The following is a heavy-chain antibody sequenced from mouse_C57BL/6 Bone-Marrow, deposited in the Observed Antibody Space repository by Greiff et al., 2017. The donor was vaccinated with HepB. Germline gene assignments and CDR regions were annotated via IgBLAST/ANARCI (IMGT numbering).Heavy chain of an antibody. CDR1: GFTFSDAW. D-gene: IGHD6-5*01. J-gene: IGHJ3*01. Sequence: EVQGVESGGGLVQPGGSMKLSCAASGFTFSDAWMDWVRQSPEKGLEWVAEIRNKANNHATYYAESVKGRFTISRDDSKSSVYLQMNSLRAEDTGIYYCTRRGLSWFAYWGQGTLVTVSA. CDR2: IRNKANNHAT. V-gene: IGHV6-6*01. CDR3: TRRGLSWFAY.